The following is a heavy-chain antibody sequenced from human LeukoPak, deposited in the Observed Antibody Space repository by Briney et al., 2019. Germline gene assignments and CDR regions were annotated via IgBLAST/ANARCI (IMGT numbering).Heavy chain of an antibody. CDR2: ISSSSSTI. CDR3: ARAVSGYIYGYGY. V-gene: IGHV3-48*02. D-gene: IGHD5-18*01. J-gene: IGHJ4*02. Sequence: PGGSLRLSCVASGFTFSSYNINWVRQAPGKGLEWVSYISSSSSTIHYADSVKGRFTISRDNAKNSLYLQMNSLRDGDTAVYYCARAVSGYIYGYGYWGQGTLVTVSS. CDR1: GFTFSSYN.